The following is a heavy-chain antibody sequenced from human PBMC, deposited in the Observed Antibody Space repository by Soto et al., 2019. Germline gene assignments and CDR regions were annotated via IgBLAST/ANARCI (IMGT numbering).Heavy chain of an antibody. V-gene: IGHV3-64D*08. J-gene: IGHJ4*02. Sequence: GGSLRLSCSASGFTFSIYAMHWIRQAPGKGLEYVSSITPNGVNTYYADSVKGRFTISRDNSRDTLYLQMSSLRIEDTAVYYCVKRFEGGYDYWGQGTLVTVSS. CDR2: ITPNGVNT. CDR3: VKRFEGGYDY. CDR1: GFTFSIYA. D-gene: IGHD3-16*01.